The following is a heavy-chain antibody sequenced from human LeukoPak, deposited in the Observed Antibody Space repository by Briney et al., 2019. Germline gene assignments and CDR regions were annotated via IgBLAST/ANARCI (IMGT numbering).Heavy chain of an antibody. Sequence: SQTLSLTCTVSGGSISSGGYSWSWIRQPPGKGLEWIGHIYHSGSTYYNPSLKSRVTISVDRSKNRFSLKLSSVTAADTAVYYCARVNILLGGGFDYWGQGTLVTVSS. CDR3: ARVNILLGGGFDY. CDR1: GGSISSGGYS. CDR2: IYHSGST. V-gene: IGHV4-30-2*01. D-gene: IGHD3-16*01. J-gene: IGHJ4*02.